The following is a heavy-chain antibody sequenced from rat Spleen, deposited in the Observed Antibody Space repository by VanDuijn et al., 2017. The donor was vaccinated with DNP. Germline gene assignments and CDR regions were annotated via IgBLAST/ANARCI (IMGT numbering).Heavy chain of an antibody. CDR1: GFSLTSYG. Sequence: QVQLTESGPGLVQPSQTLSLTCTVSGFSLTSYGVSWVRQPPGKGLEWIAAISSGGSTYYNSALKSRLSISKDTSKNQVFLKMNSLQTEDTATYYCVRDLIFRDTTSAMDAWGQGTSVTVSS. CDR2: ISSGGST. D-gene: IGHD2-2*01. J-gene: IGHJ4*01. CDR3: VRDLIFRDTTSAMDA. V-gene: IGHV2S12*01.